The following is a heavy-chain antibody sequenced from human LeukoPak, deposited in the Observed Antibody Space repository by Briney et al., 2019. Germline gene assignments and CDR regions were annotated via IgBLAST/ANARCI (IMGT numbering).Heavy chain of an antibody. Sequence: LRLSCAASGFTFRNYGMNWVRQAPGKGLEWIGYIYHSGSTYYNPSLKSRVTISVDRSKNQFSLKLSSVTAADTAVYYCARQSLLWFGNFDYWGQGTLVTVSS. CDR3: ARQSLLWFGNFDY. V-gene: IGHV4-30-2*01. CDR2: IYHSGST. J-gene: IGHJ4*02. D-gene: IGHD3-10*01. CDR1: GFTFRNYG.